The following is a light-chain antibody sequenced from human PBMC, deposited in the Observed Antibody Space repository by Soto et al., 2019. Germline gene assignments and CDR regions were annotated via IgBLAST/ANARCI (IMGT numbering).Light chain of an antibody. CDR1: SANIGAAYN. V-gene: IGLV1-51*01. J-gene: IGLJ1*01. CDR2: DNN. CDR3: GTWDSSLSAYV. Sequence: QSVLTQPPSVSGAPGQRVTISCTGSSANIGAAYNVDWYQQLPGTAPKLLIYDNNKRPSGIPDRFSGSKSGTSATLGITGLQTGDEADYYCGTWDSSLSAYVFGTGTKVTVL.